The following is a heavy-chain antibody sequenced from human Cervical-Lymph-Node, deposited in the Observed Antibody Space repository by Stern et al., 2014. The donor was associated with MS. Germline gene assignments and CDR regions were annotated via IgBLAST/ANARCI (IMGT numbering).Heavy chain of an antibody. CDR2: IYTPDNL. CDR1: GGSINSVGFY. J-gene: IGHJ6*02. V-gene: IGHV4-61*02. CDR3: ASSQGYHYGLDV. Sequence: QVQLQESGPGLVRPSQTLSLTCTVSGGSINSVGFYWTWIRQPAGKGLEWIGRIYTPDNLNYNPSLKSRVTISKDTSRNQFSLRLTSVTAADAATYYCASSQGYHYGLDVWGRGTTVTVS.